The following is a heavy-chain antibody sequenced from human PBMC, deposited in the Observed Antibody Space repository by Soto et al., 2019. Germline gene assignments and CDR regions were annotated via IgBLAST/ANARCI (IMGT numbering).Heavy chain of an antibody. CDR3: ASYYDFWVILTGLYYGMDV. J-gene: IGHJ6*02. V-gene: IGHV4-59*08. Sequence: SETLSLTCTVSGGSMISYYWSWIRQPPGKGLEWIGYIYYSGSTNYNPSLKSRVTISVDTSKNQFSLKLSSVTAADTAVYYCASYYDFWVILTGLYYGMDVWGQGTTVTVSS. D-gene: IGHD3-3*01. CDR2: IYYSGST. CDR1: GGSMISYY.